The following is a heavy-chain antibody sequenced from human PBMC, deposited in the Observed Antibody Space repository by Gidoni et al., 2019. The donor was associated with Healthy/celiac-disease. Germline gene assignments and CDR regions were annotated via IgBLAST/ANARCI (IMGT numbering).Heavy chain of an antibody. J-gene: IGHJ5*02. D-gene: IGHD3-3*02. Sequence: QVQLVESGGGVVQPGRSLRLSCAASGFTFSSYGMHWVRQAPGKGLEWVAVISYDGSNKYYADSVKGRFTISRDNSKNTLYLQMNSLRAEDTAVYYCATRAADIELAMFDPWGQGTLVTVSS. CDR2: ISYDGSNK. V-gene: IGHV3-30*03. CDR1: GFTFSSYG. CDR3: ATRAADIELAMFDP.